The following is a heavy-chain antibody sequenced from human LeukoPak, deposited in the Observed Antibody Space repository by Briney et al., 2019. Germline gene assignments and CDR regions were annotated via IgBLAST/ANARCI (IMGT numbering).Heavy chain of an antibody. J-gene: IGHJ6*03. D-gene: IGHD1-14*01. Sequence: ASVKVSCKASGYTFTSYDINWVRQATGQGLEWMGWMNPNSGNTGYAQKFQGRVTMTRNTSISTAYMELSSLRPEDTAVYYCARLFLSQPEYYYYYYMDVWGKGTTVTVSS. CDR1: GYTFTSYD. CDR2: MNPNSGNT. V-gene: IGHV1-8*01. CDR3: ARLFLSQPEYYYYYYMDV.